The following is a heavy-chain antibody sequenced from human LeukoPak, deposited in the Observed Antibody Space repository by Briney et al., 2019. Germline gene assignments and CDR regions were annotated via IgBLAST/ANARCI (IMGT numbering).Heavy chain of an antibody. V-gene: IGHV4-59*01. Sequence: PSETLSLTCTVSGGSISSYYWSWIRQPPGKGLEWIGYIYYSGSTNYNPSLKSRVTISVDTSKNQFSLKLSSVTAADTAVYYCARGLRSYDFWSGSNWFDPWGQGTLVTVSS. CDR2: IYYSGST. CDR1: GGSISSYY. J-gene: IGHJ5*02. D-gene: IGHD3-3*01. CDR3: ARGLRSYDFWSGSNWFDP.